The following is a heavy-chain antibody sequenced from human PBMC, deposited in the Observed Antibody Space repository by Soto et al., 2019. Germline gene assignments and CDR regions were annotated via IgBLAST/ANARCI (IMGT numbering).Heavy chain of an antibody. CDR3: ARQMSSGLWAFDS. CDR2: IYTSGST. CDR1: GGSISSYY. Sequence: SETLSLTCTVSGGSISSYYWSWIRQPAGKGLEWIGRIYTSGSTNYNPSLKSRVTISVDAPNNKFSLEVTSVTAADTGFYYCARQMSSGLWAFDSWGQGTPVTVSS. V-gene: IGHV4-4*07. J-gene: IGHJ4*02. D-gene: IGHD6-19*01.